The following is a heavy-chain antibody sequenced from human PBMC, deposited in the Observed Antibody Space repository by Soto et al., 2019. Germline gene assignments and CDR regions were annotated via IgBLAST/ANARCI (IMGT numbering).Heavy chain of an antibody. V-gene: IGHV3-15*07. J-gene: IGHJ4*02. D-gene: IGHD3-16*01. CDR1: GFTFSKAW. CDR3: TSDYVNPLTFAF. Sequence: PGGSLRLACAASGFTFSKAWMNWVRQAPGKGLEWVGRIKSKTAGGTTDYAAPVKGRFTISRDDSRNMLYLQMNSLRTEDTAVYYCTSDYVNPLTFAFWGQGALVTVSS. CDR2: IKSKTAGGTT.